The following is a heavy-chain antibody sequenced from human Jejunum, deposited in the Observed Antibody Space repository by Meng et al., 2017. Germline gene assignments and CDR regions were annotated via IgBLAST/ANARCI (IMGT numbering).Heavy chain of an antibody. CDR1: GLIFDNFA. D-gene: IGHD2-15*01. CDR2: ISGSGGVK. Sequence: GESLKISCTASGLIFDNFAMAWVRQVPGKGLEWVSLISGSGGVKEYADSVRGRFTISRDNSKNTVYLQMNSLRAEDTAIYYCAKDANVLYSLLDYWGQGTLVTVSS. J-gene: IGHJ4*02. CDR3: AKDANVLYSLLDY. V-gene: IGHV3-23*01.